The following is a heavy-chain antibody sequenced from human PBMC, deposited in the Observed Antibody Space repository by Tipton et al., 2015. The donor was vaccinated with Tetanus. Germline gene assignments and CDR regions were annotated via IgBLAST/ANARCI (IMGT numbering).Heavy chain of an antibody. CDR3: ERFVPADLAVAGFDY. D-gene: IGHD6-19*01. CDR2: ISSSSSYI. CDR1: GFTFSSYS. J-gene: IGHJ4*02. V-gene: IGHV3-21*01. Sequence: SLRLSCAASGFTFSSYSMNWVRQAPGKGLEWVSSISSSSSYIYYADSVKGRFTISRDNAKNSLYLQMNSLRAEDTAVYYCERFVPADLAVAGFDYWGQGTLVTVSS.